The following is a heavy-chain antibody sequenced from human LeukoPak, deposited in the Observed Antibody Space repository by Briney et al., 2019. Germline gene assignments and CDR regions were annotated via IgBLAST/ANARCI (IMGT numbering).Heavy chain of an antibody. J-gene: IGHJ4*02. V-gene: IGHV1-24*01. CDR2: FDPEHGEM. Sequence: AASVKVSCKVSGDTLTELSTHWVRQAPGKGLEWMGGFDPEHGEMIYAQKLQGRVTMTEDRSIDTAYMELSSLRSEDTAVYYCATGGPWDLLKYWGQGTLVTVSS. CDR3: ATGGPWDLLKY. D-gene: IGHD3-9*01. CDR1: GDTLTELS.